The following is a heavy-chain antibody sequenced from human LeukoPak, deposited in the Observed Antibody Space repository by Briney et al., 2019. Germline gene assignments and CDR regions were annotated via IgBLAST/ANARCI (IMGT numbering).Heavy chain of an antibody. J-gene: IGHJ4*02. V-gene: IGHV3-9*01. CDR3: AKIGANYSGSASQSHESDY. CDR1: GFTFDNYG. Sequence: SGGSLRLSCAASGFTFDNYGMHWVRQAPGKGLEWVSGINWNGASKGYAASVKGRFTISRDNAKNSLYLQMSSLRIDDTALYYCAKIGANYSGSASQSHESDYWGQGTLVTVSS. D-gene: IGHD3-10*01. CDR2: INWNGASK.